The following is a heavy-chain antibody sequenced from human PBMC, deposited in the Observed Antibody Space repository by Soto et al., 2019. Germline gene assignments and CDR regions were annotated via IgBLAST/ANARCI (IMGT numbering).Heavy chain of an antibody. D-gene: IGHD4-17*01. Sequence: GGSLRLSCAASGVTFSNYAMTWVRRAPGKGLEWVPTISGSGDSSYYADSVRRRFTISRDNFKNTLYMQMNSLRVEDTAIYYCAKAITNRLRVVDYWGLGTLVTVSS. J-gene: IGHJ4*02. CDR2: ISGSGDSS. CDR3: AKAITNRLRVVDY. CDR1: GVTFSNYA. V-gene: IGHV3-23*01.